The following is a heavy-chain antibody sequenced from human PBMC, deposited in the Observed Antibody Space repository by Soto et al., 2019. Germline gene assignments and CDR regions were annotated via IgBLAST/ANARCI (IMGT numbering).Heavy chain of an antibody. J-gene: IGHJ4*02. CDR1: GYTFTSYD. D-gene: IGHD3-3*01. Sequence: ASVKVSCKASGYTFTSYDINWVRQATGQGLEWMRWMNPNSGNTGYAQKLQGRVTMTRNTSISTAYMELSSLRSEDTAVYYCARGQTYYDFWSGYNSGVFDYWGQGTLVTVSS. CDR2: MNPNSGNT. V-gene: IGHV1-8*01. CDR3: ARGQTYYDFWSGYNSGVFDY.